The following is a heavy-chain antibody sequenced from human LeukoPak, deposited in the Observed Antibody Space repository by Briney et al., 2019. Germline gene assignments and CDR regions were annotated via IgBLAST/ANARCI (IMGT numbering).Heavy chain of an antibody. D-gene: IGHD5-12*01. Sequence: GGSLRLSCVASGFTFSSYAMTWFRQAPGKGLEWVSGITSSGASAYYAASVKGRFTVSRDNSENTLYLQINNLSAEDSGTYYCVKDEDLYSPTWYLFEDWGQGTLVTVSS. CDR3: VKDEDLYSPTWYLFED. CDR1: GFTFSSYA. V-gene: IGHV3-23*01. CDR2: ITSSGASA. J-gene: IGHJ4*02.